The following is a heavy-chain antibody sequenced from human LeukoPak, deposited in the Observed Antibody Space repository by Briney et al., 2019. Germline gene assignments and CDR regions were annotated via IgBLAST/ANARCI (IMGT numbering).Heavy chain of an antibody. Sequence: SETLSLTCTVSDGSISSGDFHWSWIRQPPGKGLEWIGYMYYTGSTYYNPYLKSRVTVAGDTSKNQFSLSLSSVTAADTAVYYCARVRYSRVDYWGQGARVTVSS. CDR3: ARVRYSRVDY. V-gene: IGHV4-30-4*01. D-gene: IGHD1-1*01. J-gene: IGHJ4*02. CDR1: DGSISSGDFH. CDR2: MYYTGST.